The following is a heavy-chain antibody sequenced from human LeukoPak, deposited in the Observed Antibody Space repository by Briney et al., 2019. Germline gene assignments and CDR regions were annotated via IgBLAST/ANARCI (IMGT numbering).Heavy chain of an antibody. V-gene: IGHV1-69*13. D-gene: IGHD3-22*01. J-gene: IGHJ4*02. CDR1: GGTFSSYA. CDR3: ASRVYYDSSGYLGDY. CDR2: IIPIFGTA. Sequence: GASVKVSCKASGGTFSSYAISWVRQAPGQGLEWMGGIIPIFGTANYAQKFQGRVTITADESTSTAYMELSSLRSEDTAVYYCASRVYYDSSGYLGDYWGQGTLVTVSS.